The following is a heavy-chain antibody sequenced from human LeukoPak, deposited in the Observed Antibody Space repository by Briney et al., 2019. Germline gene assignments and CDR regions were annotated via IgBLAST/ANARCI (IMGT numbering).Heavy chain of an antibody. Sequence: SETLSLTSTVPGGSISSYYWSWIRRPAGKGLEWMGRIYTSGSTNYNPSLKSRVTMSVDTSKNQFSLKLSSVTAADTAVYYCARDRCSSTSCYGPLEYNWFDPWGQGTLVTVSS. J-gene: IGHJ5*02. CDR2: IYTSGST. V-gene: IGHV4-4*07. D-gene: IGHD2-2*01. CDR1: GGSISSYY. CDR3: ARDRCSSTSCYGPLEYNWFDP.